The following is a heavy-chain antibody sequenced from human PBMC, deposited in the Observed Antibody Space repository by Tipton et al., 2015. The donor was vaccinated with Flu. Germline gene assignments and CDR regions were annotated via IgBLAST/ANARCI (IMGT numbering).Heavy chain of an antibody. CDR3: ARDRQITMIGRDAFDI. Sequence: TLSLTCTVSGGSLSSYYWSWIRQPAGKGLEWIGRIYTSGNTNYNPSLKSRLTMSVDASKKQFSLKLRSVTAADTAVYYCARDRQITMIGRDAFDIWGQGTMVTVSS. J-gene: IGHJ3*02. CDR1: GGSLSSYY. V-gene: IGHV4-4*07. CDR2: IYTSGNT. D-gene: IGHD3-22*01.